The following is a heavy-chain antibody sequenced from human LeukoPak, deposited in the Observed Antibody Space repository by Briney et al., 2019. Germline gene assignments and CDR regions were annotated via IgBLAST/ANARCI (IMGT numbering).Heavy chain of an antibody. CDR2: IKEDGSER. CDR3: ARGGYSYGS. Sequence: PGGSLRLSCAASRFTFSSHEMNWVRQTPGKGLEWVANIKEDGSERYYVDSVKGRFTISRDNAKNSLCLQMNSLRVEDTAVYYCARGGYSYGSWGQGTLVTVSS. D-gene: IGHD5-18*01. J-gene: IGHJ1*01. V-gene: IGHV3-7*03. CDR1: RFTFSSHE.